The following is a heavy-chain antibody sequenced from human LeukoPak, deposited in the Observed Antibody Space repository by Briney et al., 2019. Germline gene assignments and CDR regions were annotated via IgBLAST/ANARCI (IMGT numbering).Heavy chain of an antibody. Sequence: PSETLSLTCTVSGGSVTGGTHSCSWIRQPPGKGLEWLGYIYYTGSTNYNPSLKSRVSISLDTSNNQFSLKLSSVPAADTAVYDCARNQWLWGQGTLVTVSS. J-gene: IGHJ4*02. CDR3: ARNQWL. V-gene: IGHV4-61*01. CDR1: GGSVTGGTHS. CDR2: IYYTGST. D-gene: IGHD6-19*01.